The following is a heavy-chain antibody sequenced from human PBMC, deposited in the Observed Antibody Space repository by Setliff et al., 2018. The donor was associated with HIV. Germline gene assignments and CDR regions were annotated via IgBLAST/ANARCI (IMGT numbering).Heavy chain of an antibody. Sequence: GGSLRLSCAASGFTFRNYNFNWVRQAPGKGLEWVSSIDIGRGDIFYADSVQGRFSISRDNARNSLSLQLNSLRADDTAVYYCARILDMSSRTRTLYHAMDVWGRGTTVTVSS. CDR2: IDIGRGDI. CDR1: GFTFRNYN. V-gene: IGHV3-21*06. J-gene: IGHJ6*02. CDR3: ARILDMSSRTRTLYHAMDV. D-gene: IGHD3-10*01.